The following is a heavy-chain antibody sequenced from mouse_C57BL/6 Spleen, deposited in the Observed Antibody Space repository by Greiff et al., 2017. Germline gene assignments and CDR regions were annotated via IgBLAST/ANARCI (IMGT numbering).Heavy chain of an antibody. CDR2: IHPNSGST. CDR1: GYTFTSYW. Sequence: VQLQQPGAELVKPGASVKLSCKASGYTFTSYWMHWVKQRPGQGLEWIGMIHPNSGSTNYNEKFKSKATLTVDKSSSTAYMQLSSLTSEDSAVYYCARSSYGNYEGDAMDYWGQGTSVTVSS. CDR3: ARSSYGNYEGDAMDY. J-gene: IGHJ4*01. D-gene: IGHD2-1*01. V-gene: IGHV1-64*01.